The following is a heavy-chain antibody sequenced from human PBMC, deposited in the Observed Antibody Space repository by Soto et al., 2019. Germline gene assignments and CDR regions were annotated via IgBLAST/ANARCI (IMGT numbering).Heavy chain of an antibody. CDR1: GYTFTIYG. J-gene: IGHJ6*02. CDR3: ASALGYSGYAGMDV. D-gene: IGHD5-12*01. Sequence: QVQLVQSGGEVKKPGASVKVSCKASGYTFTIYGINWVRQAPGQGLEWMGWISPDNGNTNYAQKLQGRVTMTTDTPTSTAYMELRSLRSDDTAVYYCASALGYSGYAGMDVWGQGTTVTVPS. CDR2: ISPDNGNT. V-gene: IGHV1-18*01.